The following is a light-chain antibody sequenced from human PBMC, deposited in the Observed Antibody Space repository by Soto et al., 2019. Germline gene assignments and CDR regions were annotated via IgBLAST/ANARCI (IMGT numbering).Light chain of an antibody. CDR2: GAS. CDR3: QQYVTSSPRT. J-gene: IGKJ1*01. CDR1: QTVGSN. V-gene: IGKV3-15*01. Sequence: EVVLTQSPATLSVSPGERATLSCRASQTVGSNLAWYQHKPGQAPRLLISGASTRATGVPARFGGSGSGTEFALTITGLQSEDFTVYYCQQYVTSSPRTFGQGTKVDIK.